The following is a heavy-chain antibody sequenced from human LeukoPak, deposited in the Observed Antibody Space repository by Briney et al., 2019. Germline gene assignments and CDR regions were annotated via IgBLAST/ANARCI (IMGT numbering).Heavy chain of an antibody. V-gene: IGHV4-39*01. CDR1: GGSISSSSYY. CDR3: ARMIGDNAFDI. J-gene: IGHJ3*02. D-gene: IGHD3-22*01. Sequence: TETLSLTCTVSGGSISSSSYYWDWIRQPPGKGLEWIGTIFYSGTTYYNPSLKSRVTISVDTSRNQFSLKLSSVTATDTAVYYCARMIGDNAFDIWGQGTMDTLSS. CDR2: IFYSGTT.